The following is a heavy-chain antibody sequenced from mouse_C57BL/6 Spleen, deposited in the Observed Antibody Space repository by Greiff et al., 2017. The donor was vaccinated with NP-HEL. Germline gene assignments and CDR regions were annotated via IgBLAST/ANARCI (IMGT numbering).Heavy chain of an antibody. D-gene: IGHD2-1*01. V-gene: IGHV1-22*01. CDR1: GYTFTDYN. CDR3: AIEYRLDYGNGPFAY. Sequence: EVQLQQSGPELVKPGASVKMSCKASGYTFTDYNMHWVKQSHGKSLEWIGYINPNNGGTSYNQKFKGKATLTVNKSSSTDYMELRSLTSADSAVYYGAIEYRLDYGNGPFAYWGQGTLVTVSA. CDR2: INPNNGGT. J-gene: IGHJ3*01.